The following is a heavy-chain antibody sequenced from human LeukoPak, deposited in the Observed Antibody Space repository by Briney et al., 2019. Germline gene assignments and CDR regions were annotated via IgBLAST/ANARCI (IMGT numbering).Heavy chain of an antibody. Sequence: PSETLSLTCTVSGGSVSRSNYYWGWIRQPPGTGLDWIGNIHYSGGTYYNLSLKSRVTISVDTSKNQFSLKLSSVTAADTAVYCARAPAFIAAAGSNWFDPWGQGTLVSVSS. D-gene: IGHD6-13*01. CDR2: IHYSGGT. CDR3: ARAPAFIAAAGSNWFDP. V-gene: IGHV4-39*07. CDR1: GGSVSRSNYY. J-gene: IGHJ5*02.